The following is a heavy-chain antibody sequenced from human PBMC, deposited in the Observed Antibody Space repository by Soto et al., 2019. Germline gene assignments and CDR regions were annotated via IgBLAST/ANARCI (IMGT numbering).Heavy chain of an antibody. V-gene: IGHV3-30*18. Sequence: QVQLVESGGGVVQPGRSLRLSCAASGFTFSSYGMHWVRQAPGKGLEWVAIISYDGSNKYYVDSVKGRFTISRDNYKNTLYLQMNSLRAEDTAVYYCAKNRVDWLLYTHLDYWGQGTLVTVSS. D-gene: IGHD3-9*01. J-gene: IGHJ4*02. CDR1: GFTFSSYG. CDR3: AKNRVDWLLYTHLDY. CDR2: ISYDGSNK.